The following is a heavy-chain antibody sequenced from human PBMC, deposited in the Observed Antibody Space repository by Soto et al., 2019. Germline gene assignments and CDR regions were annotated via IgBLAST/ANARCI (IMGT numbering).Heavy chain of an antibody. CDR3: VRVVAIPGAPDN. CDR2: IVPIVDTS. CDR1: GGTFSSYA. D-gene: IGHD2-15*01. Sequence: QVQLVQSGAEVRQPASSVKVSCKTSGGTFSSYAISCVRQAPGQGLEWMGGIVPIVDTSTYAQKLQGRVTITADESTSTAYMELSSLRSDDTAIYYCVRVVAIPGAPDNWGQGTLVTVSS. J-gene: IGHJ4*02. V-gene: IGHV1-69*12.